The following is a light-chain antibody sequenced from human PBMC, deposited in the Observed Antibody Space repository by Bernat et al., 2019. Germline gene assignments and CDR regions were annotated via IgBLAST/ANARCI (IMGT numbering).Light chain of an antibody. CDR1: SSDVGGYNY. CDR3: CSYAGNTAWV. V-gene: IGLV2-11*01. CDR2: DVN. J-gene: IGLJ3*02. Sequence: QSALTQPRSVSGSPGQSVTISCTGTSSDVGGYNYVSWYQQHPGKAPKLMIYDVNKRPSGVPDRSSGSKSDNTASLTISGLQAEDEADYYCCSYAGNTAWVFGAGTKVTVL.